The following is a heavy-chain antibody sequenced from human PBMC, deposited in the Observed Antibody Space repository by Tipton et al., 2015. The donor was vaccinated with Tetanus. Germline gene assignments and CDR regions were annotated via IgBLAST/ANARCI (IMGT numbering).Heavy chain of an antibody. V-gene: IGHV1-8*01. Sequence: QLVQSGPEVKKPGASVRVSCKASAYAFASYDLNWVRQAAGQGLEWLGWINPNTGRAGYAQMFQGRVHMTTNISITTAYMELRTLRSDDTAVYYCGTLVRGVLLTRVIEFWGQGTLVTVSS. CDR3: GTLVRGVLLTRVIEF. CDR2: INPNTGRA. J-gene: IGHJ4*02. D-gene: IGHD3-10*01. CDR1: AYAFASYD.